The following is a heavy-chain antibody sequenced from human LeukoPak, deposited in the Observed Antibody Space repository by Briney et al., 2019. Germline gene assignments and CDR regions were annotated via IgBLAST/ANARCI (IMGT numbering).Heavy chain of an antibody. D-gene: IGHD6-13*01. V-gene: IGHV4-59*08. CDR2: IYYTGST. J-gene: IGHJ4*02. Sequence: SETLSLTCTVSGGSINTDYWSWIRQPPGKGLEWIGYIYYTGSTNYNPSLKGRVTISVDTSKNQFSLKLSSVTAADTAVYYCARYPSSSSGSYWGQGTLVTVSS. CDR3: ARYPSSSSGSY. CDR1: GGSINTDY.